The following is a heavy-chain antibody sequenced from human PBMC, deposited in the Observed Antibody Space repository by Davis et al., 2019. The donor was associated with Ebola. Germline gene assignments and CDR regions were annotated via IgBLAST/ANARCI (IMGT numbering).Heavy chain of an antibody. J-gene: IGHJ6*04. D-gene: IGHD3-10*01. V-gene: IGHV1-46*01. CDR3: ARVRLLWFGELFTAYYYGMDV. Sequence: AASVKVSCKASGYTFTSYYMHWVRQAPGQGLEWMGIINPSGGSTSYAQKFQGRVTITADESTSTAYMELSSLRSEDTAVYYCARVRLLWFGELFTAYYYGMDVWGKGTTVTVSS. CDR2: INPSGGST. CDR1: GYTFTSYY.